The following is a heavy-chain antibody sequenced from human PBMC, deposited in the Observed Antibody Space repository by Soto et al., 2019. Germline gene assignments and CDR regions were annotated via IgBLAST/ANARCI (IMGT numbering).Heavy chain of an antibody. CDR3: ARDKSRGLYYYYGMDV. CDR1: GGSISSYY. Sequence: NPSETLSLTCTVSGGSISSYYWSWIRQPPGKGLEWIGYIYYSGSTNYNPSLKSRVTISVDTSKNQFSLKLSSVTAADTAVYYCARDKSRGLYYYYGMDVWGQGTTVTVSS. V-gene: IGHV4-59*01. D-gene: IGHD6-19*01. CDR2: IYYSGST. J-gene: IGHJ6*02.